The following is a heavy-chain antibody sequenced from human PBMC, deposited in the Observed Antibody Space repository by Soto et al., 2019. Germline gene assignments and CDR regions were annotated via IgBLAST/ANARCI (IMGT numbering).Heavy chain of an antibody. Sequence: LRLSCSASGFTFSSYSMNWVRQAPGKGLEWVSSISSSSSYIYYADSVKGRFTISRDNAKNSLYLQMNSLRAEDTAVYYCARDLTSALYGMDVWGQGTTVTVSS. CDR2: ISSSSSYI. CDR3: ARDLTSALYGMDV. CDR1: GFTFSSYS. J-gene: IGHJ6*02. V-gene: IGHV3-21*01.